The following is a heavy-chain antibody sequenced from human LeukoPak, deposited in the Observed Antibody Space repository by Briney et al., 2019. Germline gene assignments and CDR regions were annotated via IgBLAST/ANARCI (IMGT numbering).Heavy chain of an antibody. CDR3: ARGHYQYGSDYMDV. Sequence: ASVKVSCKASGYTFTSYDINWVRQATGQGLEWMGWMNPNSGNTGYAQKFQGRVTITRNTSISSAYMELSSLRSEDTAVYYCARGHYQYGSDYMDVWGKGTTVTVSS. J-gene: IGHJ6*03. V-gene: IGHV1-8*03. CDR2: MNPNSGNT. CDR1: GYTFTSYD. D-gene: IGHD3-10*01.